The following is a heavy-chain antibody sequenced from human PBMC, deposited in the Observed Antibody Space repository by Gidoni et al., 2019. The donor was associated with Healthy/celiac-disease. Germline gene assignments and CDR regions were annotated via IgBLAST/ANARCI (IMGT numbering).Heavy chain of an antibody. CDR3: ARDLYYDSSADAFDI. CDR2: ISAYNGNT. CDR1: GYTVTSYG. V-gene: IGHV1-18*01. Sequence: QVQLVQSGAEVKKPGAAVKVSCKAAGYTVTSYGISWVRQAPGQGLEWMGWISAYNGNTNYAQQLQGRVTMPTDTSTSTAYMELRSLRSDDTAVYYCARDLYYDSSADAFDIWGQGTMVTVSS. D-gene: IGHD3-22*01. J-gene: IGHJ3*02.